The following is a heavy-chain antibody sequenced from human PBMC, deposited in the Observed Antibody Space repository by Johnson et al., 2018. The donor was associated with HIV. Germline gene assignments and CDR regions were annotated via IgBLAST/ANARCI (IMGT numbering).Heavy chain of an antibody. CDR2: IKSKTDGGTT. CDR3: STDRYSGYVGI. J-gene: IGHJ3*02. CDR1: GFTFSNAW. V-gene: IGHV3-15*01. D-gene: IGHD5-12*01. Sequence: VQLVESGGGLVQPGGSLRLSCAASGFTFSNAWMSWVRQAPGKGLEWVGRIKSKTDGGTTDYVAPVKDRFTISRDDSKNTIYLQMNSLKTEDTAVYYCSTDRYSGYVGIWGQGTMVTVSS.